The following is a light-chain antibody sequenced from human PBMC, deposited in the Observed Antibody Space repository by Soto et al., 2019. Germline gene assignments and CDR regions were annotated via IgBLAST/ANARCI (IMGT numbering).Light chain of an antibody. J-gene: IGLJ3*02. CDR1: SSNIGSNT. Sequence: QAVVTQPPSASGTPGQRVTISCSGSSSNIGSNTVNWYQQLPGTAPKLLIYSNTQRPSGVPDRFSGSKSGTSASLAINGLQSADEADYYCAAWDDSLNGWVFGGGTKLTVL. V-gene: IGLV1-44*01. CDR3: AAWDDSLNGWV. CDR2: SNT.